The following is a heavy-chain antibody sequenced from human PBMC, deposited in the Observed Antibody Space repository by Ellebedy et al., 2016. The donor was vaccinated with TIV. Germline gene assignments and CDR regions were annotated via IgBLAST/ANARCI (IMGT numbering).Heavy chain of an antibody. Sequence: PGGSLRLSCAASGFTFSSYWMHWVRQVPGKGLVWVSRINSDGSITNYADSVKGRFTISRDNAKNTLYLQMNSLRAEDMAVYYCSRNIGDAFDMWGQGTIVTVSS. D-gene: IGHD2/OR15-2a*01. V-gene: IGHV3-74*01. J-gene: IGHJ3*02. CDR2: INSDGSIT. CDR3: SRNIGDAFDM. CDR1: GFTFSSYW.